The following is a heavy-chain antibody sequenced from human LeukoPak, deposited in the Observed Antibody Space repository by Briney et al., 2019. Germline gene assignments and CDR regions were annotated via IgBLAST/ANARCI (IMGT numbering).Heavy chain of an antibody. J-gene: IGHJ5*02. V-gene: IGHV1-8*01. CDR3: ARDVIAVAGGNWFDP. CDR2: MNPNSGNT. Sequence: ASVKVSCKASGYTFTSYDINWVRQATGQGLEWMRWMNPNSGNTGYAQKFQGRVTMTRNTSISTAYMELSSLRSEGTAVYYCARDVIAVAGGNWFDPWGQGTLVTVSS. CDR1: GYTFTSYD. D-gene: IGHD6-19*01.